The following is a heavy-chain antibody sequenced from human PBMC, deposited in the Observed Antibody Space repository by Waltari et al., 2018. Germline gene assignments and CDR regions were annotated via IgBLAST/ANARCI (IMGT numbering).Heavy chain of an antibody. CDR3: ARSYYYDRIGDYPSLGAFDY. Sequence: QVQLVQSGAEVKKPGSSVKVSCQAFGGTLNNHVISWVRQAPGQGLEWMGGIIPIFGTPNYAQKFQGRVTIIADESTSTVYMELSSLRSEDTAVYYCARSYYYDRIGDYPSLGAFDYWGQGTLVTVSS. CDR1: GGTLNNHV. V-gene: IGHV1-69*12. D-gene: IGHD3-22*01. CDR2: IIPIFGTP. J-gene: IGHJ4*02.